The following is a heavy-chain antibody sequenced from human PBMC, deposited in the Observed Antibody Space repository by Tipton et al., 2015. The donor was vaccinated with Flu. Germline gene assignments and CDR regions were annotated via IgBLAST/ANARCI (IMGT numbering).Heavy chain of an antibody. CDR3: ARGAGYLWEVVY. CDR2: IHHSGNT. CDR1: GGSFTDYY. V-gene: IGHV4-34*01. D-gene: IGHD3-16*01. Sequence: TLSLTCAVYGGSFTDYYWSWIRQPPGKGLEWIGEIHHSGNTKYNPSLKSPVTISVDTSKNQFSLKVNSVTAADTAVYYCARGAGYLWEVVYGGQGTLVPVSS. J-gene: IGHJ4*02.